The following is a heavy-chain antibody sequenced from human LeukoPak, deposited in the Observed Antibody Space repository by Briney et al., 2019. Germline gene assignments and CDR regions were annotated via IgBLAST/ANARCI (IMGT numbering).Heavy chain of an antibody. Sequence: PSETLSLTCAVYGGSFSGYYWSWIRQSAGRGLAWIGRVSANGNTNYNPSLESRVTMSVDTSKNQFSLKVNSVTAADTAVYYCARDRWDDISSWSGSFDYWGQGTLVTVSS. V-gene: IGHV4-4*07. CDR2: VSANGNT. CDR3: ARDRWDDISSWSGSFDY. CDR1: GGSFSGYY. J-gene: IGHJ4*02. D-gene: IGHD6-13*01.